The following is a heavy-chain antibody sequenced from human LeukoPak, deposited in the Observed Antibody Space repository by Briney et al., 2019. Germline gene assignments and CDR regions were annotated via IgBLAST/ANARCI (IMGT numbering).Heavy chain of an antibody. V-gene: IGHV4-34*01. CDR2: INHSGAT. CDR1: GGSFSDYY. Sequence: SETLSLTCAVYGGSFSDYYWTWIRQSPGKGLEWIGEINHSGATDHNPSLKSRVTISVDTSKNQFSLKVRSVTAADTAVYYCARRVRGVIISFYYYNGMDVWGQGTTVTVSS. D-gene: IGHD3-10*01. CDR3: ARRVRGVIISFYYYNGMDV. J-gene: IGHJ6*02.